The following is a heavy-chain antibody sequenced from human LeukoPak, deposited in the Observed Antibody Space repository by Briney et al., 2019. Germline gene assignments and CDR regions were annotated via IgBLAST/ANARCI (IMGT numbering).Heavy chain of an antibody. CDR2: ISYSGDI. J-gene: IGHJ3*02. V-gene: IGHV4-39*07. CDR1: GGSISRSSYY. Sequence: SETLSFTCSVSGGSISRSSYYWGWVRQTPGKGLEWIGSISYSGDIYSNPSLKSRITISIDTSKTQFSLKVHSVTAADTAVYYCMRERREDNSYFDAFDIWGHATTVTASS. D-gene: IGHD4-11*01. CDR3: MRERREDNSYFDAFDI.